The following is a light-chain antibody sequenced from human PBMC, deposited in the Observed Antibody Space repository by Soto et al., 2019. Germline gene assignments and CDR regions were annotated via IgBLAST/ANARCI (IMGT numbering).Light chain of an antibody. CDR3: AAWDNSLSGRL. J-gene: IGLJ3*02. V-gene: IGLV2-8*01. CDR2: EVS. Sequence: QSALTQPPSASGSPGQSVTISCTGTSSDVGGYNYVSWYQQHPGKAPKLMIYEVSKRPSGVPDRFSGSKSGTSASLAISGVRSEDEADYYCAAWDNSLSGRLFGGGTQLTVL. CDR1: SSDVGGYNY.